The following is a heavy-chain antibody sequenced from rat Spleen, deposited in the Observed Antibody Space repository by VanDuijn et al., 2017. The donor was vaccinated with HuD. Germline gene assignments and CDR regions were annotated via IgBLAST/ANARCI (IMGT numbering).Heavy chain of an antibody. V-gene: IGHV5-25*01. CDR2: ITSGGSNT. D-gene: IGHD1-5*01. CDR1: GFTFSSFA. Sequence: EVQLVESGGGLVQPGRSLKLSCAASGFTFSSFAMAWVRQAPKKGLEWVATITSGGSNTYYPDSVKGRFTISRDNAKSTLYLQMDSLRSEDTATYYCAYGGPTEGFAYWGQGTLVTVSS. CDR3: AYGGPTEGFAY. J-gene: IGHJ3*01.